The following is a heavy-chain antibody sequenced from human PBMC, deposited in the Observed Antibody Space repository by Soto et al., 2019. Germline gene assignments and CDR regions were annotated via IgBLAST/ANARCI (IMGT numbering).Heavy chain of an antibody. CDR3: ARGYYDSSGYYFGNRNKEFDY. J-gene: IGHJ4*02. V-gene: IGHV6-1*01. CDR2: TYYRSKWYN. CDR1: GDSVSSNSAA. Sequence: SQTLSLTCAISGDSVSSNSAAWNWIRRSPSRGLEWLGRTYYRSKWYNDYAVSVKSRITINLDTSKNQFSLKLSSVTAADTAVYYCARGYYDSSGYYFGNRNKEFDYWGQGTLVTVSS. D-gene: IGHD3-22*01.